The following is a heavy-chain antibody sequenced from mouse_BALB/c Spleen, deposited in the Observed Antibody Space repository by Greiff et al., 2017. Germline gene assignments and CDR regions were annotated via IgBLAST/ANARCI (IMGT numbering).Heavy chain of an antibody. V-gene: IGHV5-9*03. CDR2: ISSGGGNT. D-gene: IGHD2-14*01. Sequence: EVQRLESGGGLVKPGGSLKLSCAASGFTFSSYTMSWVRQTPAKRLEWVAIISSGGGNTYYPDSVKGRFTISRDIAKNNQYLQMSSLTSEDTALYDCARYESTRRGFAYWGQGTLVTVSA. J-gene: IGHJ3*01. CDR1: GFTFSSYT. CDR3: ARYESTRRGFAY.